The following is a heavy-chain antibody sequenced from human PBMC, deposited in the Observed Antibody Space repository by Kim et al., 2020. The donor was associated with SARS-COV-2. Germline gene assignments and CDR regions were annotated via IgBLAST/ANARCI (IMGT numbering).Heavy chain of an antibody. Sequence: KTKNAQKCQGRVTITRDTSASTAYMEVSSLSSEDTAVYYCARLASGSLDYWGQGTLVTVSS. CDR3: ARLASGSLDY. D-gene: IGHD1-26*01. CDR2: KT. V-gene: IGHV1-3*01. J-gene: IGHJ4*02.